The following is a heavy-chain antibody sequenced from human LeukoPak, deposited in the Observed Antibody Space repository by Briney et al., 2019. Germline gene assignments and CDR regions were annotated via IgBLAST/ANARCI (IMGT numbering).Heavy chain of an antibody. V-gene: IGHV3-7*03. CDR1: GFTFSNYW. D-gene: IGHD3-9*01. CDR2: IKQDGSEK. Sequence: GGSLRLPCVASGFTFSNYWLGWVRQAPGKGLEWVANIKQDGSEKYYVDSVKGRFTISRDNAKNSLYLQMNSLRAEDTAVYYCNTGYHCDYWGQGTLVTVSS. J-gene: IGHJ4*02. CDR3: NTGYHCDY.